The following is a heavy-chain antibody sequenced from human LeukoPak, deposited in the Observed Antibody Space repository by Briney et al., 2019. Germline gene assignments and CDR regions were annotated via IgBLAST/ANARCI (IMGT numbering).Heavy chain of an antibody. CDR1: GFIVKTNY. D-gene: IGHD2/OR15-2a*01. V-gene: IGHV3-53*01. Sequence: PGGSLRLSCAASGFIVKTNYMSWVRQAPGEGLEWVSILYSGGDTYYADSVKGRFTISRDNSQNTLYLQMDNLRAEDTAVYFCVKGGARIIQPPDFWGQGTRVTVSS. CDR3: VKGGARIIQPPDF. J-gene: IGHJ4*02. CDR2: LYSGGDT.